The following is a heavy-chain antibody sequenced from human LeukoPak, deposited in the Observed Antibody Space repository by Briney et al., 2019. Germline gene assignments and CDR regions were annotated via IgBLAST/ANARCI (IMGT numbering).Heavy chain of an antibody. D-gene: IGHD5-24*01. CDR1: GYSISSGYY. Sequence: PSETLSLTCSFSGYSISSGYYWGWIRQPPGKGLEWIGSIYHSGSTYYNPSLKSRVTISVDTSKNQFSLKLSSVTAADTAVYYCARHRSKWLQSSFDYWGQGTLVTVSS. CDR3: ARHRSKWLQSSFDY. J-gene: IGHJ4*02. CDR2: IYHSGST. V-gene: IGHV4-38-2*01.